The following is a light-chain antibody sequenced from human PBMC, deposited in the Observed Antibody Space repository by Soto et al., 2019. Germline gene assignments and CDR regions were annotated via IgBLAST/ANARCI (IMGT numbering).Light chain of an antibody. J-gene: IGKJ1*01. CDR1: QSVSSSY. Sequence: EIVLTQSPGTLSLSPGERATLSCRASQSVSSSYLAWYQQKPGQAPRLLIYGASSRATGIPDRFSGSGSGTDFTLTISRLEPEDCGVYYCQQYGSSQWTFGQGTKVDI. CDR3: QQYGSSQWT. CDR2: GAS. V-gene: IGKV3-20*01.